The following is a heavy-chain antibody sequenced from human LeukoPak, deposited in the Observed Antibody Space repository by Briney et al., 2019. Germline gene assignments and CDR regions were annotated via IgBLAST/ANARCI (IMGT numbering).Heavy chain of an antibody. CDR2: ISSSSSTI. J-gene: IGHJ6*02. CDR1: GFTFSSYS. Sequence: GGSLRLSCAASGFTFSSYSMNWVRQAPGKGLEWVSYISSSSSTIYYADSVKGRFTISRDNAKNSLYLQMNSLRDEDTAVYYRARDRSWGPILWWLYYYYGMDVWGQGTTVTVSS. V-gene: IGHV3-48*02. D-gene: IGHD2-21*01. CDR3: ARDRSWGPILWWLYYYYGMDV.